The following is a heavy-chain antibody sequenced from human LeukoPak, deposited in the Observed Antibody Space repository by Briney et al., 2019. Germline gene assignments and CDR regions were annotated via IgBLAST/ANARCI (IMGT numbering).Heavy chain of an antibody. Sequence: GGSLRLSCAASGFTFSSYAMHWVRQAPGKGLEWVAVISYDGSNKYYADSVKGRFTIARDNSKKTLYRQMNSLGAEDPAAYYCARDRLRGLGELWYYFDYWGQGTLVTVSS. CDR2: ISYDGSNK. CDR3: ARDRLRGLGELWYYFDY. D-gene: IGHD3-10*01. V-gene: IGHV3-30*04. J-gene: IGHJ4*02. CDR1: GFTFSSYA.